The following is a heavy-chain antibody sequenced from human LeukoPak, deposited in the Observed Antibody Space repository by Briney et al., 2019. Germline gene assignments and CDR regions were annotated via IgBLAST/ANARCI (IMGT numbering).Heavy chain of an antibody. Sequence: SVKVSCKASGGTFSSYTISWVRQAPGQGLEWMGRIIPILGIANYAQKLQGRVTITADKSTSTAYMERSSLRSEGTAVYYCARHPLDIVVVPAGRGMNWFDPWGQGTLATVSS. CDR3: ARHPLDIVVVPAGRGMNWFDP. V-gene: IGHV1-69*02. J-gene: IGHJ5*02. D-gene: IGHD2-2*01. CDR1: GGTFSSYT. CDR2: IIPILGIA.